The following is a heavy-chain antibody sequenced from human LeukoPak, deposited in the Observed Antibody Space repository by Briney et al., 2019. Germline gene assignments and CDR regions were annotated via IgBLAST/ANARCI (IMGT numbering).Heavy chain of an antibody. CDR1: GGSFSGYY. D-gene: IGHD2-2*01. Sequence: PSETLSLTCAVYGGSFSGYYWSWIRQPPGKGLEWIGEINHSGSTNYNPSLKSRVTISVDTSKNQFSLKLSSVTAADTAVYYCARRWEYCSSTSCYVDNIAAAGIVDYWGQGTLVTVSS. J-gene: IGHJ4*02. CDR2: INHSGST. V-gene: IGHV4-34*01. CDR3: ARRWEYCSSTSCYVDNIAAAGIVDY.